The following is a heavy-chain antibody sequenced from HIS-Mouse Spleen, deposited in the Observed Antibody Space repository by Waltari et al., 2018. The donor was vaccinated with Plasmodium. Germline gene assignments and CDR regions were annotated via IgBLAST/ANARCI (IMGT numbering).Heavy chain of an antibody. Sequence: QVQLQQWGAGLLKPSETLSLTCAVYGGSFSCYYWSWIRQPPGKGLEWIGEINHSGSTNYNPSLKSRVTISVDTSKNQFSLKLSSVTAADTAVYYCARRGGSYYYFDYWGQGTLVTVSS. V-gene: IGHV4-34*01. J-gene: IGHJ4*02. D-gene: IGHD1-26*01. CDR2: INHSGST. CDR3: ARRGGSYYYFDY. CDR1: GGSFSCYY.